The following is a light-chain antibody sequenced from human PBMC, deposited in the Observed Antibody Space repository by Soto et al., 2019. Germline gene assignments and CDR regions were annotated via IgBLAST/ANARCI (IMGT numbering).Light chain of an antibody. CDR3: QAYDYSLTAFV. Sequence: QSVLTQPPSVSGAPGQRVTISCTGNNSNLGAGYDVHWYQQLPGAAPKLVVFGNRNRPSGVPERFSGSKSGTSASLAITGLQAEDEADYYSQAYDYSLTAFVFGGGTKVTVL. CDR2: GNR. J-gene: IGLJ3*02. CDR1: NSNLGAGYD. V-gene: IGLV1-40*01.